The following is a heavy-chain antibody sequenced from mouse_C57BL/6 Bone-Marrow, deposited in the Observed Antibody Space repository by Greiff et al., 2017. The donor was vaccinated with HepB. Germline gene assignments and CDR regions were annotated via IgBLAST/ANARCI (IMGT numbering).Heavy chain of an antibody. J-gene: IGHJ1*03. CDR2: IHPNSGST. Sequence: QVQLQQPGAELVKPGASVKLSCKASGYTFTSYWMHWVKQRPGQGLEWIGMIHPNSGSTNYNEKFKSKATLTVDKSSSTAYMQLSSLTSEDSAVYYCARDYGSRLWYFDVWGTGTTVTVSS. V-gene: IGHV1-64*01. CDR3: ARDYGSRLWYFDV. CDR1: GYTFTSYW. D-gene: IGHD1-1*01.